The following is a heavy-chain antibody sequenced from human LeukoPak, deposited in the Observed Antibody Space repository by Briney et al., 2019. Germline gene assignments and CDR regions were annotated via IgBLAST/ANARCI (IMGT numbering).Heavy chain of an antibody. Sequence: ASVKVSCKASGGTFSSHTVTWVRQAPGQGLRWMGGIIPTFGTPNYAQEFQGRLSIATDESTNTAYMELTALTSEDTAVYFCGAAYCKPGSCLCYFDYWGQGTLVTVSS. D-gene: IGHD2-15*01. J-gene: IGHJ4*02. CDR3: GAAYCKPGSCLCYFDY. V-gene: IGHV1-69*05. CDR2: IIPTFGTP. CDR1: GGTFSSHT.